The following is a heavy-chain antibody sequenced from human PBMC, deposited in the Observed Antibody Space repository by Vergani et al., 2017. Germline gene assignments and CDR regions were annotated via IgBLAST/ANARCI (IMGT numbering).Heavy chain of an antibody. CDR1: GYTFTSYG. J-gene: IGHJ4*02. V-gene: IGHV1-18*01. CDR3: ARHYSSGLKPGTFDY. CDR2: ISAYNGNT. D-gene: IGHD6-19*01. Sequence: QVQLVQSGAEVKKPGASVKVSCKASGYTFTSYGISWVRQAPGQGLEWMGWISAYNGNTKYAQKLQGRVTMTADTSTSTAYMELRSLRADDTAVYYCARHYSSGLKPGTFDYWGQGTLVTVSS.